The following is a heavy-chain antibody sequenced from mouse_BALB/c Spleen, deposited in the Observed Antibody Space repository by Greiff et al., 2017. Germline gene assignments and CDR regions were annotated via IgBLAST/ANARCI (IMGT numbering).Heavy chain of an antibody. J-gene: IGHJ3*01. CDR1: GFTFSSFG. CDR3: ARSLTTAKGFAY. V-gene: IGHV5-17*02. D-gene: IGHD1-2*01. Sequence: EVKLVESGGGLVQPGGSRKLSCAASGFTFSSFGMHWVRQAPEKGLEWVAYISSGSSTIYYADTVKGRFTISRDNPKNTLFLQMTSLRSEDTAMYYCARSLTTAKGFAYWGQGTLVTVSA. CDR2: ISSGSSTI.